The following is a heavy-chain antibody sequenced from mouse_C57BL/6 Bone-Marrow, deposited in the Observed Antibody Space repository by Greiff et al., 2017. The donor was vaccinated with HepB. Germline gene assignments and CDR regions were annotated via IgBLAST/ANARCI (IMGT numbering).Heavy chain of an antibody. CDR2: IDPSDSYT. Sequence: VQLQQSGAELVMPGASVKLSCKASGYTFTSYWMHWVKQRPGQGLEWIGEIDPSDSYTNYNQKFKGKSTLTVDKSSSTAYMQLSSLTSEDSAVYYCARGYYGSKGYWGQGTTLTVSS. J-gene: IGHJ2*01. CDR3: ARGYYGSKGY. V-gene: IGHV1-69*01. D-gene: IGHD1-1*01. CDR1: GYTFTSYW.